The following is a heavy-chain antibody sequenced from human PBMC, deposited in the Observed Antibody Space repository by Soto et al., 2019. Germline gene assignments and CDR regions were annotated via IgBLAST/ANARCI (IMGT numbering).Heavy chain of an antibody. CDR3: ARGITIFGVDQPNCWFDP. D-gene: IGHD3-3*01. Sequence: QVQLVQSGAEVKKPGSSVKVSCKASGGTFSSYAISWVRQAPGQGLEWMGGIIPIFGTANYAQKFQGRVTITADXXTXTXXMELSRLRSEDTAVYYCARGITIFGVDQPNCWFDPWGQGTLVTVSS. CDR2: IIPIFGTA. J-gene: IGHJ5*02. V-gene: IGHV1-69*12. CDR1: GGTFSSYA.